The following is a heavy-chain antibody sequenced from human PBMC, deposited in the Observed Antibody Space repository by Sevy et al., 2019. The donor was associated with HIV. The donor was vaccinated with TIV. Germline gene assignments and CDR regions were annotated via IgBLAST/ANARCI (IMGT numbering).Heavy chain of an antibody. CDR1: GFIFSSYA. CDR3: ARDNTTVTTIYGMDV. V-gene: IGHV3-23*01. CDR2: LSAGGGST. J-gene: IGHJ6*02. Sequence: GGSLRLSCGASGFIFSSYAMSWVRQAPGKGLEWVSGLSAGGGSTNYADSVKGRFSISRDNSKNTLYLQMNSLRAEDTAVYYCARDNTTVTTIYGMDVWGQGTTVTVSS. D-gene: IGHD4-17*01.